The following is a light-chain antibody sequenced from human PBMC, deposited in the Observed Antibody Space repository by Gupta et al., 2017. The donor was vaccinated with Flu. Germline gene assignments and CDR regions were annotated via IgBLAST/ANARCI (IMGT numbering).Light chain of an antibody. CDR2: RNN. CDR1: SSNIGSNY. CDR3: AAWDDSLSGQV. Sequence: QSVLTQPPSAYGTPGQRVTISCSGSSSNIGSNYVYWYQQLPGTAPKLLIYRNNQRPSGAPDRFSGSKSGTSASLAISGLRSEDEADYYCAAWDDSLSGQVFGGGTKLTVL. V-gene: IGLV1-47*01. J-gene: IGLJ3*02.